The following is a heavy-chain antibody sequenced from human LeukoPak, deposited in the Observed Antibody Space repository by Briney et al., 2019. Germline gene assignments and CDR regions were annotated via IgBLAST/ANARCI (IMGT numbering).Heavy chain of an antibody. D-gene: IGHD6-19*01. Sequence: GGSLRLSCAASGFTFSSYAMSWDRQAPGKGLEWVSAISGSGGSTYYADSVKGRFTISRDNSKNTLYLQMNSLRAEDTAVYYCAKTPYSSGWYEFGYWGQGTLVTVSS. CDR3: AKTPYSSGWYEFGY. CDR1: GFTFSSYA. CDR2: ISGSGGST. J-gene: IGHJ4*02. V-gene: IGHV3-23*01.